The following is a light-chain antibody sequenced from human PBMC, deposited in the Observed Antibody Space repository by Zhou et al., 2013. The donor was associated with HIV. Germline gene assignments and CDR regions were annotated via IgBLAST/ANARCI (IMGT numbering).Light chain of an antibody. CDR3: MQGTHWPPVA. Sequence: DVVMTQSPLSLPVTLGQPASISCRSSQSLLHSDGNTYLNWFQQRPGQSPRRLIYEVSKRDSGVPDRFSGSGSGTDFTLKISRVEAEDVGVYYCMQGTHWPPVAFGQGTRLEIK. CDR1: QSLLHSDGNTY. CDR2: EVS. V-gene: IGKV2-30*02. J-gene: IGKJ5*01.